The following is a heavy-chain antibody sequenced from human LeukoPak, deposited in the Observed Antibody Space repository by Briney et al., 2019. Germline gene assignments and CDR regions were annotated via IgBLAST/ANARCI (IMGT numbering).Heavy chain of an antibody. J-gene: IGHJ3*02. CDR3: ARPLSDSLDAFDI. Sequence: GESLKISCKGSGYSFTSNWISWVRQMPGKGLEWMGRIEPSDSYTNYSPSFQGHVTISADKSISTAYLQWSSLKASDTAMYYCARPLSDSLDAFDIWGQGTVVTVSS. V-gene: IGHV5-10-1*01. CDR1: GYSFTSNW. D-gene: IGHD3-22*01. CDR2: IEPSDSYT.